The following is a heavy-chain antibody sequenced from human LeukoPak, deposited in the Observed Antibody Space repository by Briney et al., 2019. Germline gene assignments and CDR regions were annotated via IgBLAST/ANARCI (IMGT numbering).Heavy chain of an antibody. CDR3: ARHQPAYYYDSSGYDNWFDP. J-gene: IGHJ5*02. Sequence: ASVKVSCKASGYTFTTYAMHWVRQAPGQRLEWMGWINAGNGNTKYSQKFQGRVTITRDTSASTAYMELSSLRSEDTAVYYCARHQPAYYYDSSGYDNWFDPWGQGTLVTVSS. CDR1: GYTFTTYA. D-gene: IGHD3-22*01. CDR2: INAGNGNT. V-gene: IGHV1-3*01.